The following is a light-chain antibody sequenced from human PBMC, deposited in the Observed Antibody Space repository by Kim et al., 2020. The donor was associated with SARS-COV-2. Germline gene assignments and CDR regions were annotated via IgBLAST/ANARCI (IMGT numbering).Light chain of an antibody. V-gene: IGLV4-69*01. Sequence: QLVLTQSPSASASLGASVKLTCTQSSGHSSYAIAWHQQQPEKGTRYLMKLNSDGSHSKGDGIPDRFSGSSSGAERYLTIASLQSEDEADYYCQTWGTGFWVFGGGTKVTVL. J-gene: IGLJ3*02. CDR2: LNSDGSH. CDR3: QTWGTGFWV. CDR1: SGHSSYA.